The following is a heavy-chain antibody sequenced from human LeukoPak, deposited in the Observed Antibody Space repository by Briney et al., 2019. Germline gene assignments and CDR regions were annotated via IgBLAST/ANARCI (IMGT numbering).Heavy chain of an antibody. Sequence: GGSLRLSCAASGFTFSSYGMHWVRQAPGKGLEWVAVISYDGTNNYYADSVKGRFTISRDNSNNTLYLEMNSLRAEDTAVYYCAREWYYGGHWGQGTLVTVSS. CDR2: ISYDGTNN. V-gene: IGHV3-30*03. D-gene: IGHD4-23*01. J-gene: IGHJ4*02. CDR1: GFTFSSYG. CDR3: AREWYYGGH.